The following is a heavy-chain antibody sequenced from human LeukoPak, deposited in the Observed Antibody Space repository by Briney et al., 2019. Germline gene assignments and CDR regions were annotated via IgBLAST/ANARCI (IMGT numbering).Heavy chain of an antibody. CDR1: GFTFSSYA. CDR2: ISYDGSNK. Sequence: GGSLRLSCAASGFTFSSYAMHWVRQAPGKGLEWVAVISYDGSNKYYADSVKGRFTISRDNSKNTLYLQMNSLRAEDTAVYYCARDFWGCSSTSCYRPEGYWGQGTLVTVSS. D-gene: IGHD2-2*01. CDR3: ARDFWGCSSTSCYRPEGY. V-gene: IGHV3-30-3*01. J-gene: IGHJ4*02.